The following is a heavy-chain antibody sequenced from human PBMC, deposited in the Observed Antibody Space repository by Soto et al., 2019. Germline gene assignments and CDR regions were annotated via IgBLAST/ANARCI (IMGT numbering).Heavy chain of an antibody. CDR3: ATRYYYDSSGLYGMDV. Sequence: ASVEVSCKASGYTFTGYYIHWVRQAPGQGLEGMGWINPNSGGTNYAQKFQGWVTMTRDTSISTAYMELSRLRSDDTAVYYCATRYYYDSSGLYGMDVWGHGTPITVSS. CDR2: INPNSGGT. J-gene: IGHJ6*01. V-gene: IGHV1-2*04. CDR1: GYTFTGYY. D-gene: IGHD3-22*01.